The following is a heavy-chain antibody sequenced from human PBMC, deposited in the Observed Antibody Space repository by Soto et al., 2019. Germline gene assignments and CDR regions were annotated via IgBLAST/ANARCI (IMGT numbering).Heavy chain of an antibody. D-gene: IGHD2-2*01. V-gene: IGHV1-18*01. CDR1: GYTFTSYG. Sequence: QVPLVQSGAEVKKPGASVKVSCKASGYTFTSYGISWERQAPGQGLEWMGWISAYNGNTNYAQKLQGRVTMTTDTSTSTAYMELRSLRSDDTAVYYCARVRGDIVVVPAATPYYYYGMDVWGQGTTVTVSS. CDR3: ARVRGDIVVVPAATPYYYYGMDV. CDR2: ISAYNGNT. J-gene: IGHJ6*02.